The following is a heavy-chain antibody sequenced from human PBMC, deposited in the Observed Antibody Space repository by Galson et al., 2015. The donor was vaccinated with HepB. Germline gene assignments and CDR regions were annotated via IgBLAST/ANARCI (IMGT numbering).Heavy chain of an antibody. CDR1: GFTFSSYA. CDR3: AEGSSSWYPFDY. CDR2: ISGSGGST. Sequence: SLRLSCAASGFTFSSYAMSWVRQAPGKGLEWVSAISGSGGSTYYADSVKGRFTISRDNSKNTLYLQMNSLRAEDTAVYYCAEGSSSWYPFDYWGQGTLVTVSS. J-gene: IGHJ4*02. D-gene: IGHD6-13*01. V-gene: IGHV3-23*01.